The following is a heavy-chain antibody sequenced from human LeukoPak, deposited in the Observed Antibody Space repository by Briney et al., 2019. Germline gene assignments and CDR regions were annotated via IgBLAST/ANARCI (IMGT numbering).Heavy chain of an antibody. D-gene: IGHD2-2*01. CDR2: IYTSGST. CDR1: GFTFSSYA. V-gene: IGHV4-4*07. CDR3: ARDFRYCSSTSCYLHTYYYYGMDV. J-gene: IGHJ6*02. Sequence: GSLRLSCAASGFTFSSYAMSWIRQPAGKGLEWIGRIYTSGSTNYNPSLKSRVTMSVDTSKNQFSLKLSSVTAADTAVYYCARDFRYCSSTSCYLHTYYYYGMDVWGQGTTVTVSS.